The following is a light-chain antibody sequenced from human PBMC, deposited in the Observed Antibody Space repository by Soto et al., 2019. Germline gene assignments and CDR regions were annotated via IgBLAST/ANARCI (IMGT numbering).Light chain of an antibody. Sequence: EFVMTQSPGTLSLSPGERSTLSCGASQSVSSNYLAWYQQKPGLAPRLLIYDASNRATGIPDRFSGSGSGTDFTLTISRLEPYYCQQYGSSGTFGQGTKVDIK. CDR3: QQYGSSGT. J-gene: IGKJ1*01. CDR2: DAS. V-gene: IGKV3D-20*01. CDR1: QSVSSNY.